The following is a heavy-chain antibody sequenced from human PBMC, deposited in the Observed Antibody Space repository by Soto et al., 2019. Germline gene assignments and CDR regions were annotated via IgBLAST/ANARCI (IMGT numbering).Heavy chain of an antibody. CDR1: GYTFTSYR. CDR2: INPTGPRT. D-gene: IGHD6-6*01. V-gene: IGHV1-46*01. CDR3: ARGYGSSSPWFDP. J-gene: IGHJ5*02. Sequence: QVQVVQSGAAVKTPGASVKVSCKASGYTFTSYRMHWVRQAPGQGLEWMGMINPTGPRTTYAEKFQGRVTMTNDTSTRTVYMELSNLRSEDTAIYFCARGYGSSSPWFDPWGQGTLVTVSS.